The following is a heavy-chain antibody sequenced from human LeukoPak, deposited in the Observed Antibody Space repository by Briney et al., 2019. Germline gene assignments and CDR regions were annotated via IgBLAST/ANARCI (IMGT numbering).Heavy chain of an antibody. J-gene: IGHJ2*01. CDR1: GFTFSSYW. Sequence: GGSLRLSCAASGFTFSSYWMHWVRQAPGKGLVWVSRVNTDGGSTSYADSVKGRFTISRDNAKNTLYLQMNSLRAEDTAVYYCARDMCSSTSCYRAPRYFDLWGRGTLVTVSS. CDR3: ARDMCSSTSCYRAPRYFDL. V-gene: IGHV3-74*01. D-gene: IGHD2-2*01. CDR2: VNTDGGST.